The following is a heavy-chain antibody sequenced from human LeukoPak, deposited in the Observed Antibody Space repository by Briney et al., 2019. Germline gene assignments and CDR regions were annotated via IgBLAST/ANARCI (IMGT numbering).Heavy chain of an antibody. CDR1: GLPFTTYG. Sequence: PGGSLRLSCAASGLPFTTYGMHWVRQAPGKGLEWVAFIRFDGGKRDYADSVKGRFTISRDNSKNTLYLQMNSLRAEDTAVYYCARGSQWDLLGSCDYWGQGTLVTVSS. D-gene: IGHD1-26*01. V-gene: IGHV3-30*02. J-gene: IGHJ4*02. CDR2: IRFDGGKR. CDR3: ARGSQWDLLGSCDY.